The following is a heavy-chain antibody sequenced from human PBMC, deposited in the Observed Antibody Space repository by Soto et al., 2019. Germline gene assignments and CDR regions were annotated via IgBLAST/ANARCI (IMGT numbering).Heavy chain of an antibody. CDR3: ARSGLNGFGGVIATPPVVYYFDY. CDR1: GGSISSYY. V-gene: IGHV4-59*08. CDR2: IYYSGST. J-gene: IGHJ4*02. D-gene: IGHD3-16*02. Sequence: PSETLSLTCTVSGGSISSYYWSWIRQPPGKGLEWIGYIYYSGSTNYNPSLKSRVTISVDTSKNQFSLKLSSVTAADTAVYYCARSGLNGFGGVIATPPVVYYFDYWGQGTLVTVSS.